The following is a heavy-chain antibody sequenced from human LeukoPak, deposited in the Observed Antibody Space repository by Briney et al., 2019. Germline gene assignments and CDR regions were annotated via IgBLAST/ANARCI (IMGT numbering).Heavy chain of an antibody. CDR2: IYYSGST. CDR1: GGSISSSSYY. Sequence: PSETLSLTCTVSGGSISSSSYYWGWTRQPPGKGLEWIGSIYYSGSTYYNPSLKSRVTISVDTSKNQFSLKLSSVTAADTAVYYCARHRNEYDYGDYQVIDYWGQGTLVTVSS. D-gene: IGHD4-17*01. J-gene: IGHJ4*02. V-gene: IGHV4-39*01. CDR3: ARHRNEYDYGDYQVIDY.